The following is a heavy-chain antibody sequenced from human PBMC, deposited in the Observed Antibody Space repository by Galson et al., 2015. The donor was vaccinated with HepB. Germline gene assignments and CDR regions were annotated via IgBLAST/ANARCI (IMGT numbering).Heavy chain of an antibody. J-gene: IGHJ4*02. V-gene: IGHV4-39*01. CDR2: IYYSGST. Sequence: LSLTCTVSGGSISSSSYYWGWIRQPPGKGLEWIGSIYYSGSTYYNPSLKSRVTISVDTSKNQFSLKLSSVTAADTAVYYCARQSHYDFWSGLKTPIDYWGQGTLVTVSS. CDR3: ARQSHYDFWSGLKTPIDY. D-gene: IGHD3-3*01. CDR1: GGSISSSSYY.